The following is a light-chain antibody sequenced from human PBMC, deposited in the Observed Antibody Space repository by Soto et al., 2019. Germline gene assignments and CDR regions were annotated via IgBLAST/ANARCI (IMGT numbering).Light chain of an antibody. CDR1: QVISSW. CDR3: QQASSFPLT. CDR2: GAT. V-gene: IGKV1-12*01. J-gene: IGKJ4*01. Sequence: DIQMTQSPSTLSAAVGDRVTITCRASQVISSWLAWYQQRPGTAPKLLIYGATTLRSGVPSRFSGSESGTLFTLTITSLQPEDSATYYCQQASSFPLTFGGGTKVDIK.